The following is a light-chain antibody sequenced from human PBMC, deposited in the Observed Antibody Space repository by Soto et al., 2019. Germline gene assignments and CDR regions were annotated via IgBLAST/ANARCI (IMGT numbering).Light chain of an antibody. J-gene: IGLJ3*02. V-gene: IGLV1-44*01. CDR3: AAWDDSLNGRV. CDR1: SSNIGCNT. CDR2: SNN. Sequence: QLVLTQPPSASGTPGQRVTISCSGSSSNIGCNTVNWYQQLPGTAPKLLIYSNNQRPSGVPDRFSGSKSGTSASLAISGLQSEDEADYYCAAWDDSLNGRVFGGGTKLTVL.